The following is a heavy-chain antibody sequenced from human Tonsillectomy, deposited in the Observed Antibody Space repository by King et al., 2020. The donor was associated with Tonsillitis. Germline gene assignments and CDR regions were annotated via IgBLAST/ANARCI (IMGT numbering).Heavy chain of an antibody. V-gene: IGHV4-4*02. CDR1: GGSISISKW. CDR2: IYHTGST. CDR3: AIMCGGTDDDFWSGRNGMEV. D-gene: IGHD3-3*01. J-gene: IGHJ6*02. Sequence: LQLQESGPGLVKPSGTLSLTCAVSGGSISISKWWSWVRQPPGKGLAWFGEIYHTGSTNYNPSLRSRVTISLDKSKNQFSLQLSYVTDADTDVYYCAIMCGGTDDDFWSGRNGMEVWGQGTTVTVSS.